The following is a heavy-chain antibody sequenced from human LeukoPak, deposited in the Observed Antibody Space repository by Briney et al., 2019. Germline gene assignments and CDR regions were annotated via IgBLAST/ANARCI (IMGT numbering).Heavy chain of an antibody. D-gene: IGHD5-12*01. V-gene: IGHV3-48*03. CDR2: ISDGGKAK. Sequence: GGSLRLSCAASGFTFRSSEMNWVRQAPGKGLEWVSYISDGGKAKYYADSVKGRFTISRDNAKNSLYLQMNSLRAEDTAVYYCARDYSGWSLDPWGQGTLVTVSS. CDR1: GFTFRSSE. CDR3: ARDYSGWSLDP. J-gene: IGHJ5*02.